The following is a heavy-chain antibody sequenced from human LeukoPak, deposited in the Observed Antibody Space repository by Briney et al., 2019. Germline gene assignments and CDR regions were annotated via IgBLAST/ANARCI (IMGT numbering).Heavy chain of an antibody. CDR1: GFTFGGSA. CDR2: IRSKANSYAT. Sequence: AGGSLRLSCAASGFTFGGSAMHWVRQASGKGLEWVGRIRSKANSYATAYAASVKGRFTISRDDSKNTAYLQMNSLKTEDTAVYYCTRRENDFWSGYDNPFFDYWGQGTLVTVSS. D-gene: IGHD3-3*01. CDR3: TRRENDFWSGYDNPFFDY. J-gene: IGHJ4*02. V-gene: IGHV3-73*01.